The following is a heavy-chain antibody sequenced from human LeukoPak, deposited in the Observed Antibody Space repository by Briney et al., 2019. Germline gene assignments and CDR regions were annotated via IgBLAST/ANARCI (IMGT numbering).Heavy chain of an antibody. J-gene: IGHJ4*02. V-gene: IGHV3-48*04. CDR3: ASTTAPLQLWPYYFDY. CDR1: GLTISSYS. D-gene: IGHD5-18*01. Sequence: SGGSLRLSCAASGLTISSYSMNWVRQAPGKGLQWVSYISSSSSTIYYADSVKGRFTISRDNAKNSLYLQMNSLRAEDTAVYYCASTTAPLQLWPYYFDYWGQGTLVTVSS. CDR2: ISSSSSTI.